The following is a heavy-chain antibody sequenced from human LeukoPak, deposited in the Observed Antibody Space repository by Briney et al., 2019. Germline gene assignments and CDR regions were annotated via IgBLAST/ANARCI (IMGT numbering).Heavy chain of an antibody. Sequence: GGSLRLSCAASGFTFSSYAMSWVRQAPGNGQEWVSAISGSGGSTYYADSVKGRFTIPRDNSKNTLYLQMNSLRAEDTAVYYCAVCGYHGFDYWGQGTLVTVSS. CDR1: GFTFSSYA. J-gene: IGHJ4*02. CDR2: ISGSGGST. V-gene: IGHV3-23*01. CDR3: AVCGYHGFDY. D-gene: IGHD3-22*01.